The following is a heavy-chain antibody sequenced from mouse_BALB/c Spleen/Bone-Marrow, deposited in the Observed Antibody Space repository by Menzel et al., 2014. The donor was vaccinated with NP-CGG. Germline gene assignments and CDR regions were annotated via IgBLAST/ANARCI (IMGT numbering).Heavy chain of an antibody. CDR1: GYAFSSSW. CDR3: ARSDGYRAMDY. V-gene: IGHV1-82*01. Sequence: QVQLKQSGPELVKPGASVKIYCKASGYAFSSSWMNWVKQRPGQGLEWIGRIFPGDGDTYYNGKFKGKATLTADKSSSTAYMQLSSLTSVDSAVYFCARSDGYRAMDYWGQGASVTVSS. J-gene: IGHJ4*01. D-gene: IGHD2-3*01. CDR2: IFPGDGDT.